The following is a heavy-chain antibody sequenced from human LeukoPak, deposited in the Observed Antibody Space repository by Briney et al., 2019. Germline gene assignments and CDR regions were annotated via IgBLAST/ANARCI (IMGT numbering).Heavy chain of an antibody. J-gene: IGHJ4*02. D-gene: IGHD6-13*01. CDR3: ARGEQQLLHFDY. Sequence: SETLSLTCAVYGGSFSGYYWSWIRQPPGKGLEWIGEINHSGSTNYNPSLKSRVTISVDTSKNQFSLKLSSVTAADTAVYYCARGEQQLLHFDYWGQGTLVTVSS. CDR1: GGSFSGYY. CDR2: INHSGST. V-gene: IGHV4-34*01.